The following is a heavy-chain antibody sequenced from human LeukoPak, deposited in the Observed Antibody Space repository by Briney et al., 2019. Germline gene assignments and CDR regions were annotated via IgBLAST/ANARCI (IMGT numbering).Heavy chain of an antibody. CDR2: INHSGST. CDR3: ARKYDSSGYYYLQSYNWFDP. V-gene: IGHV4-34*01. D-gene: IGHD3-22*01. J-gene: IGHJ5*02. CDR1: GGSFSGYY. Sequence: SETLSLTCAVYGGSFSGYYWSWIRQPPGKGLEWIGEINHSGSTNYNPSLKSRVTISVDTSKNQFSLKLSSVTAADTAVYYCARKYDSSGYYYLQSYNWFDPWGQGTLVTVSS.